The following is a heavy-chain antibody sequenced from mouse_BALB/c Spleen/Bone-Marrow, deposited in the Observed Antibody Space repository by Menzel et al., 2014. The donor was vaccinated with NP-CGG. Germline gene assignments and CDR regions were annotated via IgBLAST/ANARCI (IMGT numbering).Heavy chain of an antibody. CDR3: ARWEYYAMDY. Sequence: EVKLMESGAELVKPGASVKLSCTASGFNIKDTYMHWVKQRPERGLEWIGRIDPANGNTKYDPKFQGKATITADTSSNTAYLQLSSLTSEDTAVYYCARWEYYAMDYWGQGTSVTVSS. D-gene: IGHD4-1*01. CDR2: IDPANGNT. V-gene: IGHV14-3*02. CDR1: GFNIKDTY. J-gene: IGHJ4*01.